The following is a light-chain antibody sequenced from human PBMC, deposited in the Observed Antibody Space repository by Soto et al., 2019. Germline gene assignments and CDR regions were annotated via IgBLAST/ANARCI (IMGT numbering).Light chain of an antibody. V-gene: IGKV3-15*01. CDR2: GAS. CDR3: LQYNNWWT. Sequence: IVLTHSPGTLSLSPGERATLSCRASQIVSSSLAWYQQKPGRSPRLLIYGASTRAIGIPARFSGSGSGTEFTLTISSLQSEDFAVYYCLQYNNWWTFGQGTKVDIK. CDR1: QIVSSS. J-gene: IGKJ1*01.